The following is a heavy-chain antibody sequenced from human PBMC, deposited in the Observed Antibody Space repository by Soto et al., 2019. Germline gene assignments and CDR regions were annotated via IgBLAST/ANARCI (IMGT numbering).Heavy chain of an antibody. CDR2: INPSGGST. V-gene: IGHV1-46*01. J-gene: IGHJ6*02. CDR3: ASDIVDTAMVDYYYGMDV. CDR1: GYTFTSDY. Sequence: ASVKVSCKASGYTFTSDYMHWQRQAPGQGLEWMGIINPSGGSTSYAQKFQGRVTMIRDTSTGTVYMELSSLRSEVTAVYYCASDIVDTAMVDYYYGMDVWGQGTTVTVAS. D-gene: IGHD5-18*01.